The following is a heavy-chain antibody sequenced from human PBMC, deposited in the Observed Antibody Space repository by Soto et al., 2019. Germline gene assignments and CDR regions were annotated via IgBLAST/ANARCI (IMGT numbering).Heavy chain of an antibody. CDR1: GYTFTSYG. V-gene: IGHV1-18*01. J-gene: IGHJ3*02. Sequence: ASVKVSCKASGYTFTSYGISWVRQAPGQGLEWMGWISAYNGNTNYAQKLRGRVTMTTDTSTSTAYMELRSLRSDDTAVYYCARDPVLRYFDWLHTSHDAFDIWGQGTMVTVSS. CDR2: ISAYNGNT. CDR3: ARDPVLRYFDWLHTSHDAFDI. D-gene: IGHD3-9*01.